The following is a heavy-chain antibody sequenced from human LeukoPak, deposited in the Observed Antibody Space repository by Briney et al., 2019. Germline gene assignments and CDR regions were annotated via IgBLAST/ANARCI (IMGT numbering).Heavy chain of an antibody. CDR1: GFTFSSYA. J-gene: IGHJ6*03. D-gene: IGHD4-11*01. Sequence: GGSLRLSCAASGFTFSSYAMSWVRQAPGKGLEWVSGISGSGGSTYYADSVKGRFTISRDNSKNTLYLQMNSLRAEDTAVYYCARTDYSRSRYYYYYMDVWGKGTTVTVSS. V-gene: IGHV3-23*01. CDR3: ARTDYSRSRYYYYYMDV. CDR2: ISGSGGST.